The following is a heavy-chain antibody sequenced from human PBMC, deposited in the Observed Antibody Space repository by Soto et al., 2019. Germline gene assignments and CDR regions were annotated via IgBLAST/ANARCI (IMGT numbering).Heavy chain of an antibody. CDR2: IYHSGST. V-gene: IGHV4-4*02. CDR1: GGSISSSNW. Sequence: QVQLQESGPGLVKPSGTLSLTCAVSGGSISSSNWWSWVRQPPGKGLEWIGEIYHSGSTNYNPSLKSRVTISVDKSKNQFSLKLSSVTAADTAVYYCARRPYSSSSGRSSYYYGMDVGGQGTTVTVSS. J-gene: IGHJ6*02. CDR3: ARRPYSSSSGRSSYYYGMDV. D-gene: IGHD6-6*01.